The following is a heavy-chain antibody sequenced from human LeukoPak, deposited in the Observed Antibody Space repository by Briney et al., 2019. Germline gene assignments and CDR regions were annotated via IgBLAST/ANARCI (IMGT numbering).Heavy chain of an antibody. CDR3: AKLGLELRYYYYYGMDV. CDR1: GLTFNSHS. D-gene: IGHD1-7*01. CDR2: VSTNGDVT. V-gene: IGHV3-23*01. J-gene: IGHJ6*02. Sequence: GGSLRLSCVASGLTFNSHSMSWVRQAPGMGLEWVSVVSTNGDVTFYADSVKGRFTISRDNSKNTLFLQMNSLRAEDTAVYYCAKLGLELRYYYYYGMDVWGQGTTVTVSS.